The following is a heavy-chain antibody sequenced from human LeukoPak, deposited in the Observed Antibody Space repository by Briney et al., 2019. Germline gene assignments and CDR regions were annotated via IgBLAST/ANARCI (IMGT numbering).Heavy chain of an antibody. V-gene: IGHV4-59*01. J-gene: IGHJ3*02. CDR2: IYYSGST. D-gene: IGHD1-26*01. Sequence: KASETLSLTCTVSGGSISSYYWSWIRQPPGKGLEWIGYIYYSGSTNYNPSLKSRVTISEDTSKNQFSLKLSSVTAADTAVYYCARGRGYAFDIWGQGTMVTVSS. CDR1: GGSISSYY. CDR3: ARGRGYAFDI.